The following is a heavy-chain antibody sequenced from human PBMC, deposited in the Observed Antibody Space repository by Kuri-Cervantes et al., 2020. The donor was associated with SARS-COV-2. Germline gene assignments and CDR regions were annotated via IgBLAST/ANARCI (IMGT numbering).Heavy chain of an antibody. D-gene: IGHD1-26*01. CDR1: GFTFSSYG. CDR2: IWYDGSNK. V-gene: IGHV3-33*01. CDR3: ARDFGFGSWELLGTAY. J-gene: IGHJ4*01. Sequence: GGSLRLSCAASGFTFSSYGMHWVRQAPGKGLEWVAVIWYDGSNKYYADSVKGRFTISRDNSKNTLYLQMNSLRAEDTAVYYCARDFGFGSWELLGTAYWGPGNRVNVSS.